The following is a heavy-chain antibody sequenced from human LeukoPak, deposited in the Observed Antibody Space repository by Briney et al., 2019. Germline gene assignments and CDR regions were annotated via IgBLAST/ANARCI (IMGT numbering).Heavy chain of an antibody. Sequence: PSETLSLTCAVSGGSISSGGYSWSWIRQPPGKGLEWIGEINHSGSTNYNPSLKSRVTISVDTSKNQFSLKLSSVTAADTAVYYCARRGVRGVANYWGQGTLVTVSS. CDR1: GGSISSGGYS. J-gene: IGHJ4*02. CDR2: INHSGST. CDR3: ARRGVRGVANY. D-gene: IGHD3-10*01. V-gene: IGHV4-30-2*01.